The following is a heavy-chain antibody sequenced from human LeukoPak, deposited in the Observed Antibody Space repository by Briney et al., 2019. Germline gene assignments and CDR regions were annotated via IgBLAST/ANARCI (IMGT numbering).Heavy chain of an antibody. D-gene: IGHD1-20*01. J-gene: IGHJ5*02. V-gene: IGHV1-8*03. CDR2: MNPNSGNT. CDR1: GYTFTSYD. Sequence: ASVKVSCKASGYTFTSYDINWVRQATGQGLEWMGWMNPNSGNTGYAQKFQGRVTITRNTSISTAYMELSSLRSEDTAVHYCARVITHFNWFDPWGQGTLVTVSS. CDR3: ARVITHFNWFDP.